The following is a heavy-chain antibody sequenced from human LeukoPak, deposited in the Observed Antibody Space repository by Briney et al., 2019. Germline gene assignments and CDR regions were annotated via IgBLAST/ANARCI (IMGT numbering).Heavy chain of an antibody. CDR2: TKSKTDGGTT. Sequence: PGGSLRLSCAASGFTFSNAWMSWVRQAPGKGLEWVGRTKSKTDGGTTDYAAPVKGRFTISRDDSKNTLYLQMNSLKTEDTAVYYCARDIPSIRYGASGHGRNGMDVWGQGTTVTVSS. V-gene: IGHV3-15*01. D-gene: IGHD4/OR15-4a*01. CDR3: ARDIPSIRYGASGHGRNGMDV. J-gene: IGHJ6*02. CDR1: GFTFSNAW.